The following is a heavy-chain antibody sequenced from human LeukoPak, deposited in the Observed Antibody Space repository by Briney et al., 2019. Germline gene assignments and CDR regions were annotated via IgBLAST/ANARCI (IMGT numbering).Heavy chain of an antibody. CDR2: IKPDGSEK. CDR3: ARIPGYGDYSVYYYYYMDV. J-gene: IGHJ6*03. V-gene: IGHV3-7*01. D-gene: IGHD4-17*01. CDR1: GFTFSSYW. Sequence: GGSLRLSCAASGFTFSSYWMSWVRQAPGKGLEWVANIKPDGSEKYYVDSVKGRFTISRDNAKNSLYLQMNSLRAEDTAVYYCARIPGYGDYSVYYYYYMDVWGKGTTVTVSS.